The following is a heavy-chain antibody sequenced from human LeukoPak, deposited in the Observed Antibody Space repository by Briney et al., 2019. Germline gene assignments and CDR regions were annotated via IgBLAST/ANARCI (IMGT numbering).Heavy chain of an antibody. V-gene: IGHV3-7*01. CDR3: ARGAWYGIS. Sequence: PGGSLRLSCAASGFTFSDYSMTWVRQAPGKGLERLATIKKDGSEKYYVDSVKGRFTISRDNAKNSLDLQMNSLRAEDTAVYYCARGAWYGISWGQGTLVTVSS. J-gene: IGHJ5*02. CDR1: GFTFSDYS. D-gene: IGHD6-13*01. CDR2: IKKDGSEK.